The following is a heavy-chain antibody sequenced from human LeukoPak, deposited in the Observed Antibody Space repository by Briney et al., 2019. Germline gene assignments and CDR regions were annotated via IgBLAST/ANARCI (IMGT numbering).Heavy chain of an antibody. CDR2: ISGSGGST. CDR3: AKDPGYYDSSGYYGAFDI. Sequence: GGSLRLSCAASGFTFSSYAMSWVRQAPGKGLEWVSAISGSGGSTYYADSVKGRFTISRDNSKNTLYLQMNSLRAEDTAVYYCAKDPGYYDSSGYYGAFDIWGQGTMVTVSS. D-gene: IGHD3-22*01. V-gene: IGHV3-23*01. J-gene: IGHJ3*02. CDR1: GFTFSSYA.